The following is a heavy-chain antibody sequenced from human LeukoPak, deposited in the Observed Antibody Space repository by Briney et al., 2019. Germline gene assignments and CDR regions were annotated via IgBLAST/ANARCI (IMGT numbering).Heavy chain of an antibody. J-gene: IGHJ4*02. CDR1: GFTFSSYA. D-gene: IGHD3-10*01. Sequence: PGGSLGLSCAASGFTFSSYAMSWVRQAPGKGLEWVSAISGSGGSTYYADSVKGRFTISRDNSKNTLYLQMNSLRAEDTAVYYCAKSQLLWFGEDFDYWGQGTLVTVSS. CDR2: ISGSGGST. V-gene: IGHV3-23*01. CDR3: AKSQLLWFGEDFDY.